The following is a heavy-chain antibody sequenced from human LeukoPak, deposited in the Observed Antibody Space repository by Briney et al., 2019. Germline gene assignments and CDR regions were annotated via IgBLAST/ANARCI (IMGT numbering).Heavy chain of an antibody. CDR3: ARGGAPEY. V-gene: IGHV4-4*07. CDR2: IHSSGGT. J-gene: IGHJ4*02. Sequence: KPSETLSLTCTASGGSITNYYWSWIRQPAGKGLEWIGRIHSSGGTNYNPSPKSRVTMSVDTSTNLVSLKLRSVTAADTAVYYCARGGAPEYWGQGTLVTVYS. CDR1: GGSITNYY.